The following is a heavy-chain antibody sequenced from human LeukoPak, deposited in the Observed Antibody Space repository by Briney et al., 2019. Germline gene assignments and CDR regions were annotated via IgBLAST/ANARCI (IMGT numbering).Heavy chain of an antibody. D-gene: IGHD3-22*01. CDR3: ARRSTYCYDSSGYYFDY. CDR2: IYPGDSDT. J-gene: IGHJ4*02. V-gene: IGHV5-51*01. Sequence: GESLKISCKGSGYSFTSYWIGWVRQMPGKGLEWMGIIYPGDSDTRYSPSFQGQVTISADKSISTAYLQWSSLKASDTAMYYCARRSTYCYDSSGYYFDYWGQGTLVTVSS. CDR1: GYSFTSYW.